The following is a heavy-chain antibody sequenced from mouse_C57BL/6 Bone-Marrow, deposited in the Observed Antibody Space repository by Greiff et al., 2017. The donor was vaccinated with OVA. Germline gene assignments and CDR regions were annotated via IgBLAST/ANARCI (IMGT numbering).Heavy chain of an antibody. CDR2: IRSKSNNYAT. CDR1: GFSFNTYA. Sequence: EVMLVESGGGLVQPKGSLKLSCAASGFSFNTYATNWVRQAPGKGLEWVARIRSKSNNYATYYADSVKDRFTISRDDSESMLYLQMNNLKTEDTAMYYCVRHGPLYYDYDWYFDVWGTGTTVTVSS. CDR3: VRHGPLYYDYDWYFDV. J-gene: IGHJ1*03. D-gene: IGHD2-4*01. V-gene: IGHV10-1*01.